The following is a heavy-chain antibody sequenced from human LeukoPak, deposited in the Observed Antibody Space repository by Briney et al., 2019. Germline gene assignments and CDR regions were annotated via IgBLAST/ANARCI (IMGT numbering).Heavy chain of an antibody. D-gene: IGHD6-13*01. J-gene: IGHJ4*02. V-gene: IGHV3-23*01. CDR3: AKGSSSLFLQVRWRRVPFFDY. CDR1: GFTFSSYA. Sequence: QPGGSLRLSRAASGFTFSSYAMSWVRQAPGKGLEWVSAISGSGGSTYYADSVKGRFTISRDNSKNTLYLQMNSLRAEDTAVYYCAKGSSSLFLQVRWRRVPFFDYWGQGTLVTVSS. CDR2: ISGSGGST.